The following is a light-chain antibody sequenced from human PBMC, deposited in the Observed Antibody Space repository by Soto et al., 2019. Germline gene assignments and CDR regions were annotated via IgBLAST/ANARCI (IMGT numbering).Light chain of an antibody. CDR2: DVT. Sequence: QSVLTQPASVSGSPGHSITISCTGTSSDVGGYNYVSWYQQHPVKAPKLMIYDVTNRPSGVSDRFSGSKSGNTASLTISGLQAEDEADYYCSSYTSSSTPYVFGTGTKVTV. CDR1: SSDVGGYNY. V-gene: IGLV2-14*01. J-gene: IGLJ1*01. CDR3: SSYTSSSTPYV.